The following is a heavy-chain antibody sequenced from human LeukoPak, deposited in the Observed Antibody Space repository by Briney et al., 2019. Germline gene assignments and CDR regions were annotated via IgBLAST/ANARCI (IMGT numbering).Heavy chain of an antibody. CDR2: ISGSGGST. CDR3: AKSSYYDSSGYYGRTIFDY. V-gene: IGHV3-23*01. D-gene: IGHD3-22*01. CDR1: GFTFSSYA. J-gene: IGHJ4*02. Sequence: GGSLRLSCAASGFTFSSYAMSWVRQAPGKGLEWVSAISGSGGSTYYADSVEGRFTISRDNSKNTLYLQMNSLRAEDTAVYYCAKSSYYDSSGYYGRTIFDYWGQGTLVTVSS.